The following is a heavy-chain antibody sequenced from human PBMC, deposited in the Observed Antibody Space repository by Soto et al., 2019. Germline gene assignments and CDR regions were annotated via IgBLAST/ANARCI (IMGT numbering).Heavy chain of an antibody. CDR2: ISAYNGNT. CDR3: ARQDYYDSSGYYLGAFDI. CDR1: GYTFTSYG. J-gene: IGHJ3*02. V-gene: IGHV1-18*01. D-gene: IGHD3-22*01. Sequence: ASVKVSCKASGYTFTSYGISWVQQAPGQGLEWMGWISAYNGNTNYAQKLQGRVTMTTDTSTSTAYMELRSLRSDDTAVYYCARQDYYDSSGYYLGAFDIWGQGTMVTVS.